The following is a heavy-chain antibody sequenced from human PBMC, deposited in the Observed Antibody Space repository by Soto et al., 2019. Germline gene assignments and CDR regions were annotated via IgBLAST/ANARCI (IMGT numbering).Heavy chain of an antibody. D-gene: IGHD3-9*01. V-gene: IGHV1-18*01. CDR3: ARGGYYDSSVSRNYYNYGMNV. CDR1: GYTFSSYG. J-gene: IGHJ6*02. Sequence: QVQLVQSGAEVKKPGASVKVSCKASGYTFSSYGINWVRQAPGQGLEWLSWISAYDGNTKYAQILQGRVSMTTDTSTKTAYMELRSLRSDDTAVYYCARGGYYDSSVSRNYYNYGMNVWGQETTVTVSS. CDR2: ISAYDGNT.